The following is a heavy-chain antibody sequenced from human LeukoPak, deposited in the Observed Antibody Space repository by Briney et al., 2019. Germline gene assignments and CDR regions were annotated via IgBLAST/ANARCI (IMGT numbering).Heavy chain of an antibody. CDR2: IYHSGST. CDR1: GGSFSSSNW. CDR3: ASFNYYGSGSIDDWFDP. V-gene: IGHV4-4*02. D-gene: IGHD3-10*01. J-gene: IGHJ5*02. Sequence: PSGTLSLTCAVSGGSFSSSNWWSWVRQPPGKGLEWIGEIYHSGSTNYNPSLKSRVTISVDTSKNQFSLKLGSVTAADTAVYYCASFNYYGSGSIDDWFDPWGQGTLVTVSS.